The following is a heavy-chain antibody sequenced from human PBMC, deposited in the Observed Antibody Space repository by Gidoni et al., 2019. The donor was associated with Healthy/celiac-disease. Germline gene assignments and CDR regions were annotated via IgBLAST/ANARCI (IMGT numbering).Heavy chain of an antibody. CDR3: AKGTRIVGALQGY. V-gene: IGHV3-23*01. CDR1: GFTFSSYA. D-gene: IGHD1-26*01. J-gene: IGHJ4*02. CDR2: ISGSGGST. Sequence: EVQLLESGGGLVQPGGSLSLSCAASGFTFSSYAMSWVRQAPGKGLEWVSAISGSGGSTYYADSVKGRFTISRDNSKNTLYLQMNSLRAEDTAVYYCAKGTRIVGALQGYWGQGTLVTVSS.